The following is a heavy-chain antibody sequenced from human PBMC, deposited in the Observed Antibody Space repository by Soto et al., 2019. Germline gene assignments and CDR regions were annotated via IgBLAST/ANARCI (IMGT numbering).Heavy chain of an antibody. CDR2: IYYSGST. Sequence: KTSETLSLTCTVSGGSISSGGYYWSWIRQHPGKGLEWIGYIYYSGSTYYNPSLKSRVTISVDTSKNQFSLKLSSVTAADTAVYYCAIATARGVYTIRGQGTLVTLSS. CDR1: GGSISSGGYY. J-gene: IGHJ4*02. V-gene: IGHV4-31*03. CDR3: AIATARGVYTI. D-gene: IGHD3-10*01.